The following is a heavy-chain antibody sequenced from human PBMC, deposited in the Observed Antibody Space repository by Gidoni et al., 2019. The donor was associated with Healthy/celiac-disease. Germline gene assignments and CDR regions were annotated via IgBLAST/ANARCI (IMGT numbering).Heavy chain of an antibody. CDR2: IWYDGSNK. Sequence: VQLVESGGGVVQPGRSLSISCAASGFTFSSYGMHWVRQAPGKGLEWVAVIWYDGSNKYYADSVKGRFTISRDNSKNTLYLQMNSLRAEDTAVYYCARDGGYNYYYGMDVWGQGTTVTVSS. D-gene: IGHD3-22*01. CDR3: ARDGGYNYYYGMDV. J-gene: IGHJ6*02. V-gene: IGHV3-33*01. CDR1: GFTFSSYG.